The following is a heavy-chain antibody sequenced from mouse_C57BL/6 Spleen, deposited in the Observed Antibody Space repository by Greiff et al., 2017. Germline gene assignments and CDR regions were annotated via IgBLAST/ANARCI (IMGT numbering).Heavy chain of an antibody. V-gene: IGHV3-5*01. J-gene: IGHJ1*03. CDR2: IYYSGTI. CDR1: GISITTGNYR. Sequence: DVKLVESGPGLVKPSQTVFLTCTVTGISITTGNYRWSWLRQFPGNKLEWIGYIYYSGTITYNPSLTSRTTITRDTPKNQFFLEMNSLTAEDTATYYCARERRDYGSIWYFDVWGTGTTVTVSS. CDR3: ARERRDYGSIWYFDV. D-gene: IGHD1-1*01.